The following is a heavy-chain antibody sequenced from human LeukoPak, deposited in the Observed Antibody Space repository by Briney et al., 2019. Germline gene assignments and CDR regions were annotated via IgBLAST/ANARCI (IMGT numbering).Heavy chain of an antibody. CDR3: ARGGLGISRGDYFCH. CDR2: IYTSGNT. D-gene: IGHD7-27*01. V-gene: IGHV4-4*07. Sequence: SETLSLTCSVSGDSITAYYWSWIRQAAGKGLEWIGRIYTSGNTAYNPSLRSRVSMSVDTSKNQLSLNLYSVTAADTAVYYCARGGLGISRGDYFCHWGQGALVTVSS. J-gene: IGHJ4*02. CDR1: GDSITAYY.